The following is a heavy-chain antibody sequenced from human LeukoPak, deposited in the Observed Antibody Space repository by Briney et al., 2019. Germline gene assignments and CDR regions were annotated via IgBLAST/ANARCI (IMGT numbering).Heavy chain of an antibody. D-gene: IGHD5-18*01. CDR1: VLPQCIL. CDR3: EKDGKQHGGDYDY. J-gene: IGHJ4*02. V-gene: IGHV3-11*05. Sequence: GGSLSLLRSPSVLPQCILHEQDPREAPGKGLEWVSSISSSSSYIYYADSVKGRFTISRDNAKNSLYLQMNSLRAEETEETSWEKDGKQHGGDYDYWAQGTLVTVSS. CDR2: ISSSSSYI.